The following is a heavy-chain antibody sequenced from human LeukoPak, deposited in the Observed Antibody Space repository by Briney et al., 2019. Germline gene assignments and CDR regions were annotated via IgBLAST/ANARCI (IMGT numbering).Heavy chain of an antibody. CDR2: IWYDGSNK. CDR3: AREQYGSDDALDI. Sequence: GGSLRLSCAASGFTFNAYSMHWVRQAPGKGLEWVAVIWYDGSNKYYADSVKGRFTLSRDNSKNTLSLQMDSLRAEDTAVYYCAREQYGSDDALDIWGQGTLVTVSS. J-gene: IGHJ3*02. V-gene: IGHV3-33*01. CDR1: GFTFNAYS. D-gene: IGHD4-17*01.